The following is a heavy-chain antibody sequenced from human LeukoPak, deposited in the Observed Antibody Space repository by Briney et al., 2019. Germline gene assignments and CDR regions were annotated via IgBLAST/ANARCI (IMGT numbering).Heavy chain of an antibody. V-gene: IGHV3-23*01. CDR1: GFTFNTYA. D-gene: IGHD6-6*01. CDR2: ISDTGRST. J-gene: IGHJ4*02. CDR3: ARRVPYSSSSVYFEF. Sequence: PGGSLRLSCAASGFTFNTYAVNWVRQAPGKGLEWVSSISDTGRSTYYADSVEGRFTISRDNSKDTLYLQMNSLRAEDTAVYYCARRVPYSSSSVYFEFWGLGTLVTVSS.